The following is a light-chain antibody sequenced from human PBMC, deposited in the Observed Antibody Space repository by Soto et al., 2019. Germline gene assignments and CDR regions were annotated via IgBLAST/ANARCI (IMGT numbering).Light chain of an antibody. CDR1: QNVGSRY. CDR2: GTS. V-gene: IGKV3-20*01. Sequence: EIVLTPSPGTLSWSPGERATLSCRASQNVGSRYLAWYQQKPGQAPRLLIYGTSNRATGIPDRFSGRGSGTDFSLTISSLEPGDLAVYYCQQYGSSPRTFGQGTKVEI. J-gene: IGKJ1*01. CDR3: QQYGSSPRT.